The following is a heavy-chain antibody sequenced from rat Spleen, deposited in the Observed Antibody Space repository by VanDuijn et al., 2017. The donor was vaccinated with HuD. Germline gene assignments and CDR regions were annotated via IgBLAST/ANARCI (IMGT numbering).Heavy chain of an antibody. CDR2: IKYDGRST. CDR1: GFIFSDHY. D-gene: IGHD4-3*01. CDR3: ARHGRGERTYYYVLDA. V-gene: IGHV5-17*01. Sequence: EVQLVESGGGLVQPGRSLKLSCAASGFIFSDHYVAWVRQAPTKGLEWVATIKYDGRSTFYRYPVWARFTIPRDNAKNTLYLQMDSRQSEDTATYYCARHGRGERTYYYVLDAWGQGVSVTVSS. J-gene: IGHJ4*01.